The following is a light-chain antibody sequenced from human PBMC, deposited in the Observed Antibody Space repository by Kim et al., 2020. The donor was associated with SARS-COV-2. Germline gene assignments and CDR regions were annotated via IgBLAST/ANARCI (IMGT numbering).Light chain of an antibody. CDR1: KWGDKY. CDR2: QDS. V-gene: IGLV3-1*01. J-gene: IGLJ3*02. CDR3: QAWDSSTVE. Sequence: SYELTQPPSVSVSPGQTASITCSGDKWGDKYACWYQQKPGQSPVLVIYQDSKRPSGIPERFSGSNSGNTATLTISGTQAMDEADYYCQAWDSSTVEFGGG.